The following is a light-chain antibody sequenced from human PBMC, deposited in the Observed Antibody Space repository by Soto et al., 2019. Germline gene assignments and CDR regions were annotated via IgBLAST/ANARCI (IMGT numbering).Light chain of an antibody. V-gene: IGKV1-5*01. CDR2: DVS. Sequence: DVQMTQSQSTLSAAVGDTVTITCRASQRISGWLAWHQQKPGKAPKLLIYDVSALKRGVPPRFSGSGSGTEFTLTISSLQSEDFALYYCLQYDNWPPWTFGQGAKVDTK. CDR1: QRISGW. J-gene: IGKJ1*01. CDR3: LQYDNWPPWT.